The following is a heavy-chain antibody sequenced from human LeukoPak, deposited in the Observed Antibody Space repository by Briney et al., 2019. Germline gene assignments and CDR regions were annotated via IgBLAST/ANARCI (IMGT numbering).Heavy chain of an antibody. D-gene: IGHD6-19*01. V-gene: IGHV4-34*01. CDR3: ARAWMQWLVLIPAFDI. CDR1: GGSFSGYY. CDR2: INHSGST. J-gene: IGHJ3*02. Sequence: PSETLSLTCAVYGGSFSGYYWSWIRQPPGKGLEWIGEINHSGSTNYNPSLKSRVTISVDMSKNQFSLKLSSVTAADTAVYYCARAWMQWLVLIPAFDIWGQGTMVTVSS.